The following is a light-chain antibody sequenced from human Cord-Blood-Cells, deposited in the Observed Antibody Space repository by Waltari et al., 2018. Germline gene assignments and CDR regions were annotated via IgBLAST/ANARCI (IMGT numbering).Light chain of an antibody. Sequence: EIVLTQSPATLSLSPGERATLSCRASQSVSSYLAWYQQKPGQSPRLLIYDASNRATGIPARFSGSGSGTDFTLTISSLEPEDVAVYDCQQRSNWPTFGPGTKVDIK. CDR2: DAS. V-gene: IGKV3-11*01. CDR3: QQRSNWPT. CDR1: QSVSSY. J-gene: IGKJ3*01.